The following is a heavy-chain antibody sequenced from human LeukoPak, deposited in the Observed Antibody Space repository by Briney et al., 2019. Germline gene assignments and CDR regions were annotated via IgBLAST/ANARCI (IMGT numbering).Heavy chain of an antibody. CDR1: GYTFTSYD. D-gene: IGHD2-2*01. Sequence: GASVKVSCKASGYTFTSYDINWVRQATGQGLEWMGWMNPNSGNTGYAQKFQGRVTITRNTSISTAYMELSSLRSEDTAVYYCARGLSVVVPAAMWNWFDPWGQGTLVTVSS. CDR2: MNPNSGNT. CDR3: ARGLSVVVPAAMWNWFDP. J-gene: IGHJ5*02. V-gene: IGHV1-8*03.